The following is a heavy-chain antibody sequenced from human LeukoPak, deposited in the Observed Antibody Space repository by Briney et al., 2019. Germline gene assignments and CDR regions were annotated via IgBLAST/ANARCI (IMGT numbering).Heavy chain of an antibody. CDR1: GFTFSSYS. V-gene: IGHV3-21*01. J-gene: IGHJ4*02. CDR3: ARDLAEYCSSTSCYGGGFDY. D-gene: IGHD2-2*01. CDR2: ISSSSSYI. Sequence: GGSLRLSCAASGFTFSSYSMNWVRQAPGKGLEWVSSISSSSSYIYYADSVKGRFTISRDNAKNSLYLQMNSLRAEDTAVYYCARDLAEYCSSTSCYGGGFDYWGQGSLVTVSS.